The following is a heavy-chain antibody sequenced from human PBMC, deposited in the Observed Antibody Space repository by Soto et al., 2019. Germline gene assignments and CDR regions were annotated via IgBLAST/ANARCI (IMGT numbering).Heavy chain of an antibody. Sequence: PSETLSLTCTVSGGSISSGGYYWSWIRQHPGNGLEWIGYIYYSGSTYYNPSLKSRVTISVDTSKNQFSLKLSSLTAADTAVYYCARLYCMSTSCYPFDPWGQGTLVTVSS. CDR3: ARLYCMSTSCYPFDP. J-gene: IGHJ5*02. CDR2: IYYSGST. CDR1: GGSISSGGYY. V-gene: IGHV4-31*03. D-gene: IGHD2-2*01.